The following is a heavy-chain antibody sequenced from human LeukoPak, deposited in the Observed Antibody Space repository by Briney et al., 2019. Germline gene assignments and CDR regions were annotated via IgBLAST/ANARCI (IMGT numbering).Heavy chain of an antibody. CDR3: ARGPDYYDSSGYYWYFDY. V-gene: IGHV4-39*01. CDR2: IYYSGST. D-gene: IGHD3-22*01. J-gene: IGHJ4*02. CDR1: GGSISSSSYY. Sequence: SETLSLTCTVSGGSISSSSYYWGCIHQPPGKGLEWIESIYYSGSTYYNPSLKSRVTISVDTSKNQFSLKLSSVTAADTAVYYCARGPDYYDSSGYYWYFDYWGQGTLVTVSS.